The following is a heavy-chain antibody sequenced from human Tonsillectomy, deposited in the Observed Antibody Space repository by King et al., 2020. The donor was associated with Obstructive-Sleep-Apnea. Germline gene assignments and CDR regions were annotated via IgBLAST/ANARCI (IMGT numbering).Heavy chain of an antibody. Sequence: PLQESGPGLVKPSQTLSLTCTVSGGPISSGGYYWSWIRQHPGKGLEWIGYISYTGSTHYNPSLKSRVTISVDTSKNQFSLKLSSVTAADTAVYYCARALVTPARLTNWGQGTLVTVSS. J-gene: IGHJ4*02. CDR2: ISYTGST. CDR3: ARALVTPARLTN. D-gene: IGHD3-9*01. V-gene: IGHV4-31*03. CDR1: GGPISSGGYY.